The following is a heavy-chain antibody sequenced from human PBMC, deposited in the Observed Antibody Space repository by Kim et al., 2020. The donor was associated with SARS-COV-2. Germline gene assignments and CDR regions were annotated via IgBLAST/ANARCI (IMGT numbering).Heavy chain of an antibody. Sequence: SETLSLTCAVYGGSFSGYYWSWIRQPPGKGLEWIGEINHSGSTNYNPSLKSRVTISVDTSKNQFSLKLSSVTAADTAVYYCARGASSGHVHRRLPYGMDVWGQGTTVTVSS. CDR2: INHSGST. CDR3: ARGASSGHVHRRLPYGMDV. V-gene: IGHV4-34*01. D-gene: IGHD6-19*01. J-gene: IGHJ6*02. CDR1: GGSFSGYY.